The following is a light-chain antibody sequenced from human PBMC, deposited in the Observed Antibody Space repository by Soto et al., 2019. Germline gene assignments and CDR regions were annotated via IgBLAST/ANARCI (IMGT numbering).Light chain of an antibody. CDR3: SSYTTSNTLV. CDR1: SSDIGSYNY. Sequence: QSALTQPASVSGSPGQSITISCTGTSSDIGSYNYVSWYQQYPGKAPKLMIYDVSNRPSGVSNRFSGSKSANTASLTISGRQAEADADYYCSSYTTSNTLVFGTGTKLTVL. V-gene: IGLV2-14*01. CDR2: DVS. J-gene: IGLJ1*01.